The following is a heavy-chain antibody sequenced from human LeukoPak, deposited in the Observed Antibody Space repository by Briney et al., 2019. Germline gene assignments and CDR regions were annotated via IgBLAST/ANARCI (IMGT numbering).Heavy chain of an antibody. CDR1: GFTAFPFSSGW. Sequence: GGSLRLSFAASGFTAFPFSSGWIHGIPQARGKGLVWFSGVISDGASTAYGESVKGRLTVSGDNSKNTVYLEMNSLRVEYTAMYYCARERAGSRADYWGQGTLVTVSS. V-gene: IGHV3-74*01. CDR3: ARERAGSRADY. CDR2: VISDGAST. D-gene: IGHD6-19*01. J-gene: IGHJ4*02.